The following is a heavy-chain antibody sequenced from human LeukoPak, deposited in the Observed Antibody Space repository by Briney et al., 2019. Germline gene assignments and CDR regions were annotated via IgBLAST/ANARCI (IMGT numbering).Heavy chain of an antibody. CDR1: GFTFSSYS. V-gene: IGHV3-21*01. CDR2: ISSSSKYI. Sequence: GGSLRLSCAASGFTFSSYSMNWVRQAPGKGLEWVSSISSSSKYIYYAESVKGRFIISRDSAKNSLYLQVNSLRAEDTAVYYCARDLDINIEYKGFDYYHFGMDVWGQGTTVTVSS. D-gene: IGHD2/OR15-2a*01. J-gene: IGHJ6*02. CDR3: ARDLDINIEYKGFDYYHFGMDV.